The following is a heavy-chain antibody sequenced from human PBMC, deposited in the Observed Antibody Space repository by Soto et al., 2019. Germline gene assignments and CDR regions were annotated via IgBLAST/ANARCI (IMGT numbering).Heavy chain of an antibody. Sequence: SETLSLTCFVSGYSITAGGYYWSWIRHHPGKGLEWIGSFYSSGSVIYNPSLRSRVSISGDTSSNQFSMSLTSVTAADTARYYCARMYSSGSGWFHPWGQGTLVTVSS. CDR1: GYSITAGGYY. V-gene: IGHV4-31*03. CDR3: ARMYSSGSGWFHP. D-gene: IGHD6-19*01. J-gene: IGHJ5*02. CDR2: FYSSGSV.